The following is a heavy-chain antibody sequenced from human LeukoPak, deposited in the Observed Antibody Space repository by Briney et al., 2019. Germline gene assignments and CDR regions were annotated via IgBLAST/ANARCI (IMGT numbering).Heavy chain of an antibody. CDR2: SSSSGTTN. V-gene: IGHV3-48*03. CDR3: ARDWKF. J-gene: IGHJ4*02. CDR1: GFGLSSYE. D-gene: IGHD1-1*01. Sequence: GGSLRLSCAASGFGLSSYEMNWVRQAPGKGLEWVSYSSSSGTTNHCADSVKGRFTISRDNAKNSLYLQMNYLRAEDTAVYYCARDWKFWGQGTLVTVSS.